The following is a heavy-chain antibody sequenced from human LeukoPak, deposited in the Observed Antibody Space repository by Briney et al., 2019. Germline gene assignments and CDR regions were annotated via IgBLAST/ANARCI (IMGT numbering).Heavy chain of an antibody. J-gene: IGHJ5*02. V-gene: IGHV1-69*15. CDR3: ARKLRLGGNWFDP. CDR2: IIPISGTT. CDR1: GGTLTSYA. D-gene: IGHD1-26*01. Sequence: SVKVSCKTSGGTLTSYAITWVRQAPGQGLEWMEKIIPISGTTNYAQKFQGRVTFTADESTSTAYMELSSLRSEDTALYYCARKLRLGGNWFDPWGQGTLVTVSS.